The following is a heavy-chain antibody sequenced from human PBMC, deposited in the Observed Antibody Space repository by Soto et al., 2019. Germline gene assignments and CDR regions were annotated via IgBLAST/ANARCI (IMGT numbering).Heavy chain of an antibody. Sequence: GGSLRFSCAASGFTFSSYWMSWVRQAPGKGLEWVANIKQDGSEKYYVDSVKGRFTISRDNAKNSLYLQMNSLRAEDTAVYYCAREEYSSSSDYFDYWGQGTLVTVSS. CDR2: IKQDGSEK. CDR1: GFTFSSYW. J-gene: IGHJ4*02. V-gene: IGHV3-7*01. CDR3: AREEYSSSSDYFDY. D-gene: IGHD6-6*01.